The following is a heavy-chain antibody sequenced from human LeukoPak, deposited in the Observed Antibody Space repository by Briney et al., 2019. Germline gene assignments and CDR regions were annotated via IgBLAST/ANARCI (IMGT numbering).Heavy chain of an antibody. CDR1: GFTFSSYC. D-gene: IGHD3-10*01. CDR2: INSDGSST. V-gene: IGHV3-74*01. J-gene: IGHJ4*02. CDR3: ARAVRDMVRGVLAFYFDY. Sequence: GGSLRLSCAASGFTFSSYCMHWVRQAPGKGLLWVSRINSDGSSTSYADSVKGRFTISRDNAKNTLYLQMNSLRAEDTAVYYCARAVRDMVRGVLAFYFDYWGQGTLVTVSS.